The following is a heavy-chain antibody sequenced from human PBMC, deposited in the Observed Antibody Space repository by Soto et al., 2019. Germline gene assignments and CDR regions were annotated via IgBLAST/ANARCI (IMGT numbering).Heavy chain of an antibody. CDR2: IYHSGST. Sequence: PSETLSLTCAVSGGSISSGGYSWSWIRQPPGKGLEWIGYIYHSGSTYYNPSLKSRVTISVDRSKNQFSLKLSSVTAADTAVYYCARAERSTIFGVVILDAFDIWGQGTMVTVSS. CDR3: ARAERSTIFGVVILDAFDI. D-gene: IGHD3-3*01. CDR1: GGSISSGGYS. J-gene: IGHJ3*02. V-gene: IGHV4-30-2*01.